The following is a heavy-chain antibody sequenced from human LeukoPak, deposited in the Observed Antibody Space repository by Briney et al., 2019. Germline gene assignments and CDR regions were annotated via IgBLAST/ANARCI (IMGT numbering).Heavy chain of an antibody. CDR3: ARVADSGYDYYFDY. J-gene: IGHJ4*02. Sequence: PSQTLSLTCTVSGGSISSGGYYWSWIRHHPGKGLEWIGYIYYSGSTYYNPSLKSRVTISVDTSKNQFSLKLSSVTAADTAVYYCARVADSGYDYYFDYWGQGTLVTVSS. CDR2: IYYSGST. D-gene: IGHD5-12*01. V-gene: IGHV4-31*03. CDR1: GGSISSGGYY.